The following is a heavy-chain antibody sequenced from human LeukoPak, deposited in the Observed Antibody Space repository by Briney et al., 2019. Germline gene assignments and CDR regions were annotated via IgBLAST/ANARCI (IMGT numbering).Heavy chain of an antibody. CDR1: GYTFTGYY. J-gene: IGHJ6*02. CDR2: INPNSGGT. D-gene: IGHD3-22*01. Sequence: ASVKVSCKASGYTFTGYYMHWVRQAPGQGLEWMGWINPNSGGTSYAQKFQGRVTMTRDASISTAYMEQSRLRSDDTAVYYCARASRYYYDSSGPPTHYYYYGMDVWGQGTTVTVSS. V-gene: IGHV1-2*02. CDR3: ARASRYYYDSSGPPTHYYYYGMDV.